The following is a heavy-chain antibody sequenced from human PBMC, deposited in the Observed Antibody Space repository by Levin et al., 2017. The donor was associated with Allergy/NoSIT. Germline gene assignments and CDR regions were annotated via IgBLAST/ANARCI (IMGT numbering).Heavy chain of an antibody. CDR2: ISGSGDNT. CDR3: AKEGAGYGSGRLHYYYGLDV. J-gene: IGHJ6*02. V-gene: IGHV3-23*01. Sequence: GGSLRLSCAASGFTFSSYAFSWVRQAPGKGLEWVSTISGSGDNTYYADSVKGRFTISRDNSKNTLYLQMDSLRAEDTAIHYCAKEGAGYGSGRLHYYYGLDVWGQGTTVIVSS. D-gene: IGHD3-10*01. CDR1: GFTFSSYA.